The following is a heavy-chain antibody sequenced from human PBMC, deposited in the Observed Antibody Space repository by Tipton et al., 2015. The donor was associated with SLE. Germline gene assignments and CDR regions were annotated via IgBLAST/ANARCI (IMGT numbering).Heavy chain of an antibody. CDR3: AKDRTTKRQNYYYYGMDV. V-gene: IGHV3-9*01. CDR2: ISWNSAGI. Sequence: RSLRLSCAASGFTFDDYAMHWVRQASGKGLEWVSSISWNSAGIGYADSVKGRFTISRDNGKNSLYPQMNSLRVEDTALYYCAKDRTTKRQNYYYYGMDVWGQGTTVTVSS. CDR1: GFTFDDYA. J-gene: IGHJ6*02. D-gene: IGHD1-1*01.